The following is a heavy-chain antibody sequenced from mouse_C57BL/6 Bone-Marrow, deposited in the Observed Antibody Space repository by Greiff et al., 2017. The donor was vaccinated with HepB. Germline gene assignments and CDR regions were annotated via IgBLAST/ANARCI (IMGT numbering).Heavy chain of an antibody. CDR2: IYPGSGST. Sequence: QVHVKQSGAELVKPGASVKMSCKASGYTFTSYWITWVKQRPGQGLEWIGDIYPGSGSTNYNEKFKSKATLTVDTSSSTAYMQLSSLTSEDSAVYYCAKDYSNSIDYWGQGTTLTVSS. CDR1: GYTFTSYW. D-gene: IGHD2-5*01. V-gene: IGHV1-55*01. CDR3: AKDYSNSIDY. J-gene: IGHJ2*01.